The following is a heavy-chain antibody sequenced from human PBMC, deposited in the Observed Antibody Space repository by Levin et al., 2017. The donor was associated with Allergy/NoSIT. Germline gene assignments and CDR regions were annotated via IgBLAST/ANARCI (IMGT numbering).Heavy chain of an antibody. V-gene: IGHV3-33*01. CDR3: ARDGVRGVLQEYFDY. CDR1: GFTFSSYG. J-gene: IGHJ4*02. D-gene: IGHD3-10*01. Sequence: SCAASGFTFSSYGMHWVRQAPGKGLEWVAVIWYDGSNKYYADSVKGRFTISRDNSKNTLYLQMNSLRAEDTAVYYCARDGVRGVLQEYFDYWGQGTLVTVSS. CDR2: IWYDGSNK.